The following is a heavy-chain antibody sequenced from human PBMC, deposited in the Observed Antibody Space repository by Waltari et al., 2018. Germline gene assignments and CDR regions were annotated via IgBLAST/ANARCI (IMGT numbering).Heavy chain of an antibody. CDR2: IKQDGSEK. J-gene: IGHJ3*02. V-gene: IGHV3-7*01. CDR1: GFTFSSYW. Sequence: EVQLVESGGGLVKPGGSLRLSCATSGFTFSSYWMSWFPPAPGKGSAGVANIKQDGSEKYYVDSVKGRFTISRDNAKNSLYLQMNSLRAEDTAVYYCARDPPIYCSGGSCYRSVAFDIWGQGTMVTVSS. D-gene: IGHD2-15*01. CDR3: ARDPPIYCSGGSCYRSVAFDI.